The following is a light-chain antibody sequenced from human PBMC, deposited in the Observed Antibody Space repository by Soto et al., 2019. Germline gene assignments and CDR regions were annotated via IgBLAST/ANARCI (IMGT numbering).Light chain of an antibody. Sequence: QSVLTQPPSASGTPGQRVTISCSGSSSNIGSNTVNWYQQLPGTAPKLLIYSNNQRPSGVPDRFSGSKSGTSASLAISGPQPEDEADYYCAAWDDSLNGVVFGGGTKLTVL. V-gene: IGLV1-44*01. CDR3: AAWDDSLNGVV. CDR2: SNN. J-gene: IGLJ2*01. CDR1: SSNIGSNT.